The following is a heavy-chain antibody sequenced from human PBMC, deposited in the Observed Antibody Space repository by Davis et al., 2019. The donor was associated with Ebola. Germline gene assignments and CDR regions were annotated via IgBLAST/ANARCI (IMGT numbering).Heavy chain of an antibody. J-gene: IGHJ6*02. D-gene: IGHD3-10*01. CDR3: ARGGDYYGSGSYFGEDYYYYYGMDV. CDR1: GYTFTSYD. V-gene: IGHV1-8*01. Sequence: ASVKVSCKASGYTFTSYDINWVRQATGQGLEWMGWMNPNSGNTGYAQRFQGRVTMTRNTSISTAYMELSSLRSEDTAVYYCARGGDYYGSGSYFGEDYYYYYGMDVWGQGTTVTVSS. CDR2: MNPNSGNT.